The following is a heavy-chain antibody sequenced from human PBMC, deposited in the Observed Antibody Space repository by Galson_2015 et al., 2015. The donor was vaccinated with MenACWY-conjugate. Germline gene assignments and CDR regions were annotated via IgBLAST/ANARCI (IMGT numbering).Heavy chain of an antibody. D-gene: IGHD6-19*01. CDR3: VKAWYSRDWYSLYNFLFQH. CDR2: ISPSGSNT. Sequence: SLRLSCAASGFVFSSYTMHWVRQAPGEGLECISTISPSGSNTFYADSAKGRFSISRDNSKTTVYLHMSGLRPEDTAVYYCVKAWYSRDWYSLYNFLFQHWGQGTQVTVSS. CDR1: GFVFSSYT. V-gene: IGHV3-64D*09. J-gene: IGHJ1*01.